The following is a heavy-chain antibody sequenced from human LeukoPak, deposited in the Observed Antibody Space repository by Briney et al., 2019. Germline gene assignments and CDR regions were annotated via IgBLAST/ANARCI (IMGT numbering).Heavy chain of an antibody. Sequence: NPGGSLRLPCAASGFTVNNNYMTWVRQAPGKGLEWVSVLYSNSITYYADSVKGRFTISRDSSKNTLYLQMNSLRAEDTAVYYCARGITMMIVAPGYWGQETLVTVSS. CDR3: ARGITMMIVAPGY. V-gene: IGHV3-53*01. CDR1: GFTVNNNY. D-gene: IGHD3-22*01. CDR2: LYSNSIT. J-gene: IGHJ4*02.